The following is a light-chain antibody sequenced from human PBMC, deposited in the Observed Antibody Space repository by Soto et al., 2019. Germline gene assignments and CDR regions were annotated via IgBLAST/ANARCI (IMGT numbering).Light chain of an antibody. V-gene: IGKV3-20*01. CDR3: QGSPGWT. CDR1: QTLSSEF. J-gene: IGKJ1*01. Sequence: EIVMTQSPATLSVSPGERATLSCRASQTLSSEFLAWYQQEPGQAPRLLIYGASTRATGVPDRFSGSGSGTDFTLTISRLEPEDFAVYYCQGSPGWTFGQGTKVDI. CDR2: GAS.